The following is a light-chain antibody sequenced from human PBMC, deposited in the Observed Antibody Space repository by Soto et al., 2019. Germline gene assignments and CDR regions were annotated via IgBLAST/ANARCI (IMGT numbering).Light chain of an antibody. CDR2: EVT. J-gene: IGLJ1*01. V-gene: IGLV2-8*01. CDR1: SSDVGYYDY. CDR3: SSYAGRNNFV. Sequence: QSVLTQPPSASGFPGQSVTISCTGTSSDVGYYDYVSWYQQHPGKAPKLVIYEVTKRPSGVPDRVSASKSGNTASLTVSGLRDDDEADSYCSSYAGRNNFVFGSGTKVTV.